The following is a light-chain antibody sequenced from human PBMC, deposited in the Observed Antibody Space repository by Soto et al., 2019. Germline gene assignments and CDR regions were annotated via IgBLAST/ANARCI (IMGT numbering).Light chain of an antibody. CDR2: GAS. Sequence: EIVLTQSPGTLSLSPGERASLSCRASQSVSSTYLAWYQQKPGQAPRLLLSGASSRATGIPDRFSGSGSGTDFTLTISRLEPEDFAVYSCQQYGSSPPITFGPGTKVDIK. V-gene: IGKV3-20*01. J-gene: IGKJ3*01. CDR3: QQYGSSPPIT. CDR1: QSVSSTY.